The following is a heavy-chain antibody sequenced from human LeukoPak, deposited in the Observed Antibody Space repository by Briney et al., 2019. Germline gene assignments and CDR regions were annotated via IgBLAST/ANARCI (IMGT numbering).Heavy chain of an antibody. Sequence: SETLSLTCTVSGGSMSTNYWSWIRQSPGKRLEWIGYIHSRGSTDYNPSLKSRLRISVDTSENQFSLRLSSVTAADTAVYYCARYYYGSGRAGFQHWGQGTLVTVSS. CDR1: GGSMSTNY. CDR3: ARYYYGSGRAGFQH. CDR2: IHSRGST. J-gene: IGHJ1*01. D-gene: IGHD3-10*01. V-gene: IGHV4-59*01.